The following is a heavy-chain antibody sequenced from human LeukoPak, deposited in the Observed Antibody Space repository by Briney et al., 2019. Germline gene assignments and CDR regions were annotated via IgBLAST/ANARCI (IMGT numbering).Heavy chain of an antibody. Sequence: GRSLGLSCTTSGFTFTNYGINWVRQAPGKGLEWVAAVSYDGSNKYYADSVRGRLTISRDNSKNTLYLQMNSLRAEDTAVYYCARAGRADGDYHYFDYWGQGTLVTVSS. J-gene: IGHJ4*02. V-gene: IGHV3-30*03. D-gene: IGHD4-17*01. CDR3: ARAGRADGDYHYFDY. CDR2: VSYDGSNK. CDR1: GFTFTNYG.